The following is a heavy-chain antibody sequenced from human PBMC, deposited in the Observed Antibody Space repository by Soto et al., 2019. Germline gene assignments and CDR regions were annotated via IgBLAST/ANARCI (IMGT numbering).Heavy chain of an antibody. J-gene: IGHJ4*01. V-gene: IGHV3-23*01. CDR1: GFTFNSYA. D-gene: IGHD2-2*01. CDR3: VRKYPGTRPFDY. Sequence: PGGSLRLSCAASGFTFNSYAMNGVRQAPGKGLAWVSAIGTDGNTYYANSVKGRFTISRGNSRTTLYLQMNSLRVEDTALYYCVRKYPGTRPFDYWGQGTLVTVSS. CDR2: IGTDGNT.